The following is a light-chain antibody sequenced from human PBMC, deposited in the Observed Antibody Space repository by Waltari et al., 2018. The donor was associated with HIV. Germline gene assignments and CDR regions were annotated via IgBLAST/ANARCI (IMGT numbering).Light chain of an antibody. J-gene: IGLJ1*01. CDR3: SSNATSNTYV. V-gene: IGLV2-23*02. CDR2: EVT. CDR1: NSDIGKYNL. Sequence: QTALTQPASVSGSPGQSITISCTGTNSDIGKYNLVSWYQQNPGRVPKRLIFEVTTPPSGIPHRFSGSKSDNTASLPIAWLQAEDEADYYCSSNATSNTYVFGAGTSLTVL.